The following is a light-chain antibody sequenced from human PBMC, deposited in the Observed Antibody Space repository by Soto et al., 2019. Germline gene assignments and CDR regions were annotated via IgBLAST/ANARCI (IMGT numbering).Light chain of an antibody. Sequence: GDRVTITCRASQSMNNWLAWYQQKPGKVPKLLIYDASSLQSGVPSRFSGSGSGTEFTLTISSLQPDDCATYYCQQYNSYPLTFGGGTKVDIK. CDR3: QQYNSYPLT. CDR2: DAS. V-gene: IGKV1-5*01. CDR1: QSMNNW. J-gene: IGKJ4*01.